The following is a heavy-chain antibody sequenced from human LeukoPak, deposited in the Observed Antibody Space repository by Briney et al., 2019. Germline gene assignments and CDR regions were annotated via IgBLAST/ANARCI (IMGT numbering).Heavy chain of an antibody. D-gene: IGHD2-21*02. Sequence: GGSLRLSCAASGFTFSSYSMNWVRQAPGKGLEWVSSISSSSSYIYYADSVKGRFTISRDNAKNSLYLQMNSLRAEDTAVYYCARWGLHCGGDCYSAYYFDYWGQGTLVTASS. CDR2: ISSSSSYI. CDR1: GFTFSSYS. CDR3: ARWGLHCGGDCYSAYYFDY. J-gene: IGHJ4*02. V-gene: IGHV3-21*01.